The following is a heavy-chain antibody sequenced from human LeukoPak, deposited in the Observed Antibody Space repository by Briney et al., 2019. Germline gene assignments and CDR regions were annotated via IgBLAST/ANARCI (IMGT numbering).Heavy chain of an antibody. J-gene: IGHJ6*04. CDR1: RVTFISDA. Sequence: GGSLRLSCAASRVTFISDAMHWGRQAPGKGLEWGAVISDDGGDKYYADSVRGRVTISRDNSKNTLSLQMNSLRSEDTAVYYCARNSAITIFFSPLMDVWGEGTTVTVSS. CDR2: ISDDGGDK. V-gene: IGHV3-30-3*01. CDR3: ARNSAITIFFSPLMDV. D-gene: IGHD3-9*01.